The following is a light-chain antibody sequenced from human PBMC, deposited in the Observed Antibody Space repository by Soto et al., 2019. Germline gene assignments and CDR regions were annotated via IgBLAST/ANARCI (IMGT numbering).Light chain of an antibody. Sequence: QSVLTQPPSVSAAPGQKVTISCSGSSPNIGGNSVSWSQQLPGPPPKLLIYAYNKPPSGIPDRFSGSKSGTSATLGITGFQTGDEADYYCGSWDSSLSAYVFGTGTKVTVL. V-gene: IGLV1-51*01. CDR1: SPNIGGNS. J-gene: IGLJ1*01. CDR3: GSWDSSLSAYV. CDR2: AYN.